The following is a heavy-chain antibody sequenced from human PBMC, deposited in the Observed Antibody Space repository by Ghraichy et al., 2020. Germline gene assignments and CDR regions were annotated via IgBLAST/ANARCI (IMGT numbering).Heavy chain of an antibody. J-gene: IGHJ4*02. CDR1: GFTISSYS. V-gene: IGHV3-21*06. CDR3: TRTGSSGY. CDR2: ISGDSKNI. Sequence: GGSLRLSCEVSGFTISSYSMNWVRQAPGEGPEWVSFISGDSKNIHYADSVKGRFTVSRDNAKNSLYLQMNSLRVEDMAVYYCTRTGSSGYWGQGTLVTVSS. D-gene: IGHD6-6*01.